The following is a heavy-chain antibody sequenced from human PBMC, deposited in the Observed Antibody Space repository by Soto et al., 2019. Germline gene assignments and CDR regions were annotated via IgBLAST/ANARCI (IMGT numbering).Heavy chain of an antibody. D-gene: IGHD5-18*01. Sequence: PSETLSLTCTVSGGSISSSSYYWGWIRQPPGKGLEWIGSIYYSGSTYYNPSLKSRVTISVDTSKSQFSLKLSSVTAADTAVYYCARPLTDTAMAPLAFDYWGQGTLVTVSS. CDR3: ARPLTDTAMAPLAFDY. J-gene: IGHJ4*02. CDR2: IYYSGST. CDR1: GGSISSSSYY. V-gene: IGHV4-39*01.